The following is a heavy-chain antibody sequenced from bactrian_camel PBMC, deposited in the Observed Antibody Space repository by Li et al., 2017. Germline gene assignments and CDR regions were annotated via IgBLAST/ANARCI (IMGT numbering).Heavy chain of an antibody. CDR2: INSGGGVT. Sequence: QLVESGGGLVQPGGSLRLSCAASGFTFSSNSMYWVRQAPGKGLEWVSAINSGGGVTDYADSVKGRFTISRDNAKNTLYLQMNSLKTEDTAVYYCATSVWGQGTQVTVS. J-gene: IGHJ4*01. CDR3: ATSV. V-gene: IGHV3S1*01. CDR1: GFTFSSNS.